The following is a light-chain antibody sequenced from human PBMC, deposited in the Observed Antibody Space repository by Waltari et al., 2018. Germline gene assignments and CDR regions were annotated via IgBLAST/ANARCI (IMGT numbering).Light chain of an antibody. CDR1: QSLGSIY. CDR2: GVS. J-gene: IGKJ5*01. Sequence: EDVLTQSPDTLSLSPGVRATLSCRASQSLGSIYFAWYQHKPGQAPKLLIYGVSTRAAGVPERFTGSGSGTDFTLTISRLEPEDFAVYCCQQYGSLPITFGQGARLEIK. CDR3: QQYGSLPIT. V-gene: IGKV3-20*01.